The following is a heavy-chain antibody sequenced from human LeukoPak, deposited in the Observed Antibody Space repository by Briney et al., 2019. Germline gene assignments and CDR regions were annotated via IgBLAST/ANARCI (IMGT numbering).Heavy chain of an antibody. CDR2: IYYSGST. V-gene: IGHV4-31*03. CDR3: AIISIGDAFDI. CDR1: GGSFSSGGYY. D-gene: IGHD3-10*01. J-gene: IGHJ3*02. Sequence: SETLSLTCTVSGGSFSSGGYYWSWIRQHPGKGLEWIGYIYYSGSTYYNPSLKSRVTISVDTSKNQFSLKLSSVTAADTAVYYCAIISIGDAFDIWGQGTMVTVSS.